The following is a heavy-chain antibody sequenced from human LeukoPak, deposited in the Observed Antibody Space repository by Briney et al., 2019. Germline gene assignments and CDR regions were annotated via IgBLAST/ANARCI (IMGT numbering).Heavy chain of an antibody. V-gene: IGHV1-18*01. CDR3: ARDLYSSYVGPNWFDP. CDR2: ISAYNGDT. Sequence: GASVKVSCKASGYTFTSYGISWVRQAPGQGLEWMGWISAYNGDTNYAQKLQGRVTMTTDTSTSTAYMELRSLRSDDTAVYYCARDLYSSYVGPNWFDPWGQGTLVTVSS. D-gene: IGHD4-11*01. CDR1: GYTFTSYG. J-gene: IGHJ5*02.